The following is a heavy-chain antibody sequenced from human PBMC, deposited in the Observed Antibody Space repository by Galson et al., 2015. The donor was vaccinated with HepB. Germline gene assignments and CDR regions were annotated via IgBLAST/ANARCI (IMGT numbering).Heavy chain of an antibody. CDR3: TRSFDY. V-gene: IGHV3-74*01. Sequence: SLRLSCAASGFTFSTYWMHWVRQAPGKGLVWVSHVNSDGTTTSYADSVRGRFTISRDNAKNTVYLQMNSLRAEDTAVYYCTRSFDYWSQGAPVTVSS. CDR1: GFTFSTYW. J-gene: IGHJ4*01. CDR2: VNSDGTTT.